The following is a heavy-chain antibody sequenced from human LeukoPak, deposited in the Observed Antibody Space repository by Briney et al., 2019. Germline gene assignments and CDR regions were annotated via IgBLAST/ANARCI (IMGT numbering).Heavy chain of an antibody. J-gene: IGHJ4*02. V-gene: IGHV4-59*12. CDR1: GGSITNYY. CDR2: IYYTGGT. D-gene: IGHD3-22*01. Sequence: SETLSLTCTVSGGSITNYYWAWIRQPPGKGLEWIGNIYYTGGTKYNPSLRSRVTISVDPSKNQFSLKLSSVTAADTAVYYCARDAGNTYYYDSSTYLGHYFDYWGQGTLVTVSS. CDR3: ARDAGNTYYYDSSTYLGHYFDY.